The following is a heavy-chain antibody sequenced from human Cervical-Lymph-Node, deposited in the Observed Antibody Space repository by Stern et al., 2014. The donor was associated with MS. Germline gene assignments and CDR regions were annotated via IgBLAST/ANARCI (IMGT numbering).Heavy chain of an antibody. J-gene: IGHJ4*02. CDR3: ARGPRIAVAATGEFDY. V-gene: IGHV3-21*01. D-gene: IGHD6-19*01. Sequence: EVQLVESGGGLVKPGGSLRLSCAASGFTFSSYSMNWVRQAPGKGLEWVSSISSSSSYIYYADSVKGRFTISRDNAKNSLYLQMNSLRAEDTAVYYCARGPRIAVAATGEFDYWGQGTLVTVSS. CDR2: ISSSSSYI. CDR1: GFTFSSYS.